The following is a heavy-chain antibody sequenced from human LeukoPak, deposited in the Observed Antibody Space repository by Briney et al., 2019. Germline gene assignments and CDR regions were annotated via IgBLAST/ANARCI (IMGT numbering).Heavy chain of an antibody. CDR2: VTASAGDT. V-gene: IGHV3-23*01. D-gene: IGHD3-10*01. CDR1: GFTFSSCA. CDR3: AKGDYSGSGTFFRNGMDV. Sequence: GGSLRLSCAASGFTFSSCAMNWVRQAPGKVLEWVSAVTASAGDTYYADSVQGRFTISRDNSKNTLFLQMNSLRAEDTAVYYCAKGDYSGSGTFFRNGMDVRGQGTTVTVSS. J-gene: IGHJ6*02.